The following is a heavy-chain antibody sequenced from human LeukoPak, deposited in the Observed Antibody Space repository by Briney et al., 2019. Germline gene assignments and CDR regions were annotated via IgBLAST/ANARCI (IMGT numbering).Heavy chain of an antibody. Sequence: ASVTVSCKASGYTFTGYYMHWVRQAPGQGLEWMGWINPNSGGTNYAQKFQGRVTMTRDTSISTAYMELSRLRSDDTAVYYCARGTTYSYDSSGQWNLRGQGTMVTVSS. CDR3: ARGTTYSYDSSGQWNL. J-gene: IGHJ3*01. V-gene: IGHV1-2*02. D-gene: IGHD3-22*01. CDR2: INPNSGGT. CDR1: GYTFTGYY.